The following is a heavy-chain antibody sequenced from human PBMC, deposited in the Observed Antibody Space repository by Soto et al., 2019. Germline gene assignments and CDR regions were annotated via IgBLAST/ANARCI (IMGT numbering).Heavy chain of an antibody. CDR2: MNPNSGVT. CDR1: DFTVTSYD. V-gene: IGHV1-8*01. J-gene: IGHJ5*02. Sequence: ASVKVSCKPSDFTVTSYDIHWVRQATGQGLEWMGWMNPNSGVTGYAQKFQGRVIMTRNTSISTAYMELISLTSEDTAVYYCSRPRHRRWLDPWGQGTLVTVSS. CDR3: SRPRHRRWLDP.